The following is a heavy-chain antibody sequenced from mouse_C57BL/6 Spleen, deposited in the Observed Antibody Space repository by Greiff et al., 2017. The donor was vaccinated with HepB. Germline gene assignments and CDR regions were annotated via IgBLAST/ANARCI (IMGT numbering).Heavy chain of an antibody. CDR2: IDPSDSYT. CDR3: AFTTAVVGDY. Sequence: VQLKQPGAELVMPGASVKLSCKASGYTFTSYWMHWVKQRPGQGLEWIGEIDPSDSYTNYNQKFKGKSTLTVDKSSSTAYMQLSSLTSEDSAVYYCAFTTAVVGDYWGQGTTLTVSS. V-gene: IGHV1-69*01. CDR1: GYTFTSYW. J-gene: IGHJ2*01. D-gene: IGHD1-1*01.